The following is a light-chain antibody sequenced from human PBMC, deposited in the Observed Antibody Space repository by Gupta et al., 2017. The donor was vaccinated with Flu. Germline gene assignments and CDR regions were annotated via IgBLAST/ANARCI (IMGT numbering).Light chain of an antibody. CDR1: SSNIGSNY. J-gene: IGLJ1*01. Sequence: VALCCSGSSSNIGSNYVNWYQQVPGTAPKLLIYGNNQRPSGVPDRFSGSKSGTSASLAISGLQSEDEADYYCAAWDDSLNGHYVFGTGTKVTVV. V-gene: IGLV1-44*01. CDR2: GNN. CDR3: AAWDDSLNGHYV.